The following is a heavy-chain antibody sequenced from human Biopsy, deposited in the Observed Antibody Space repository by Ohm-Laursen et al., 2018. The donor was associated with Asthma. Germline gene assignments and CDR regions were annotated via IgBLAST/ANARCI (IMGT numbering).Heavy chain of an antibody. CDR3: ASYFPKDYVRFIFQF. J-gene: IGHJ4*02. CDR2: NDHEEGGT. CDR1: GYSLTDLS. D-gene: IGHD4-17*01. Sequence: ASVKVSCKISGYSLTDLSMHWVRQAPGQGLEWMGGNDHEEGGTVNARRFQGRVTITENTSTDTAYMELSSLSADDTAVYYCASYFPKDYVRFIFQFWGQGTLATVSS. V-gene: IGHV1-24*01.